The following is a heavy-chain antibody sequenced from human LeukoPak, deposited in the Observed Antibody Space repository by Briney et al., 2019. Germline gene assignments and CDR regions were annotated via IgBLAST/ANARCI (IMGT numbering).Heavy chain of an antibody. J-gene: IGHJ4*02. V-gene: IGHV1-2*02. CDR1: GYTFTSYG. D-gene: IGHD2-15*01. CDR2: INPNSGGT. CDR3: ARMTYCSGGSCYSWDY. Sequence: ASVKVSCKASGYTFTSYGISWVRQAPGQGLEWMGWINPNSGGTNYAQKFQGRITMTRDTSISTAYMELSRLTSDDTAVYYCARMTYCSGGSCYSWDYWGQGTLVTVSS.